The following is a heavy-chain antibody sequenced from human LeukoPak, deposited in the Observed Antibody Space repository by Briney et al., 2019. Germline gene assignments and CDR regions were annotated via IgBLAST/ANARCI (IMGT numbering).Heavy chain of an antibody. CDR1: GYSFTSYW. D-gene: IGHD5-18*01. CDR2: IYPGDSDT. Sequence: GESLKISFKGSGYSFTSYWIGWVRQMPGKGLEWMGIIYPGDSDTRYSPSFQGQVTISADKSISTAYLQWSSLKASDTAMYYCARRREDTAMVRAFDIWGRGTMVTVSS. J-gene: IGHJ3*02. V-gene: IGHV5-51*01. CDR3: ARRREDTAMVRAFDI.